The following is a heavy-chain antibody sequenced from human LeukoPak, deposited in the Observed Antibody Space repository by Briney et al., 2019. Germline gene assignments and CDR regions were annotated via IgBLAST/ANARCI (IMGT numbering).Heavy chain of an antibody. CDR1: GYTFTGYY. J-gene: IGHJ4*02. Sequence: ASVKVSCKASGYTFTGYYMHWVRQAPGQGLEWMGWINPNSGGTNYAQKFQDRVSMTRDTSISTAYMHLSRLRSADTAVYYCARSPHILTGENFDYWGQGALLTVSS. D-gene: IGHD3-9*01. V-gene: IGHV1-2*02. CDR2: INPNSGGT. CDR3: ARSPHILTGENFDY.